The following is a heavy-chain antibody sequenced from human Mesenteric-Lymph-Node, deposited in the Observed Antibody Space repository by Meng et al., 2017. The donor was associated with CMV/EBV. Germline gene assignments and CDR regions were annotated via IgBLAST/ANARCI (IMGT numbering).Heavy chain of an antibody. CDR2: LYWSGST. V-gene: IGHV4-59*05. CDR3: ATTQWPAGSSSWNP. Sequence: GSLRLSCAASGFTFSSYAMSWVRQAPGKGLEWIGSLYWSGSTYYNPSLESRVTISLDTSKSQFSLRLTSVTAADTAVYYCATTQWPAGSSSWNPWGQGTLVTVSS. J-gene: IGHJ5*02. CDR1: GFTFSSYA. D-gene: IGHD6-13*01.